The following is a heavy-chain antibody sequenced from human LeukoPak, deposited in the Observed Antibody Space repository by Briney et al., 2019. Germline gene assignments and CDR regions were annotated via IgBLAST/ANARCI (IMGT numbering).Heavy chain of an antibody. CDR1: GFTFCSYS. CDR2: ISSSSSYI. V-gene: IGHV3-21*01. D-gene: IGHD3-22*01. Sequence: GGSLRLSCAASGFTFCSYSMNWVRQAPGKGLEWVSSISSSSSYIYYADSVKGRFTISRDNAKNSLYLQMNSLRAEDTAVYYCARDPPYYYDSSGYYYFDYWGQGTLVTVSS. CDR3: ARDPPYYYDSSGYYYFDY. J-gene: IGHJ4*02.